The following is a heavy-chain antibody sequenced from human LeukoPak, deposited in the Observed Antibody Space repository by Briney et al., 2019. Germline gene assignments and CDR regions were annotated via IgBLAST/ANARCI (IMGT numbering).Heavy chain of an antibody. J-gene: IGHJ4*02. CDR3: ARGYYDSSGYLPFDY. CDR1: GGSISSYF. V-gene: IGHV4-59*01. D-gene: IGHD3-22*01. Sequence: SETLSLTCTVSGGSISSYFWSWIRQPPGKGLEWIGYIYYSGSTNNNASLKSRVTISVDTSKKQFSLMLSSVTAADTAVYYCARGYYDSSGYLPFDYWGQGTLVTVFS. CDR2: IYYSGST.